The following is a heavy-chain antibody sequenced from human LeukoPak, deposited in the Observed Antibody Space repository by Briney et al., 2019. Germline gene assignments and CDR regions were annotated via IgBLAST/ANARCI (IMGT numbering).Heavy chain of an antibody. J-gene: IGHJ6*02. Sequence: PGGSLRLSCAVSGFTFSSYAMNWVRQAPGKGLEWVSSISFGGRNTYYADSATGRFTISRDNSKTTLYLPMNSLRAEDTAMYYCARASLSDPKYCGMDVWGQGTTVTVSS. D-gene: IGHD2/OR15-2a*01. CDR1: GFTFSSYA. CDR2: ISFGGRNT. V-gene: IGHV3-23*01. CDR3: ARASLSDPKYCGMDV.